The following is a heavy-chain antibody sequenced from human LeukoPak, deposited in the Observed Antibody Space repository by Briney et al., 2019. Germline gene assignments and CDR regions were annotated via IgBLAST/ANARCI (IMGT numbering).Heavy chain of an antibody. CDR3: ATAPRPYYYDSSGYYYPLFDY. V-gene: IGHV1-24*01. D-gene: IGHD3-22*01. J-gene: IGHJ4*02. CDR1: GYTLTELS. CDR2: FDPEDGET. Sequence: GASVTVSCKVSGYTLTELSMHWVRQAPGKGLEWMGGFDPEDGETIYAQKFQGRVTMTEDTSTDTAYMELSSLRSEDTAVYYCATAPRPYYYDSSGYYYPLFDYWGQGTLVTVSS.